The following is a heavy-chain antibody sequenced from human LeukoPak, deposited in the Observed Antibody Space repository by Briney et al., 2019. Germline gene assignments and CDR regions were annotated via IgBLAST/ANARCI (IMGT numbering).Heavy chain of an antibody. J-gene: IGHJ4*02. Sequence: PGESLKISCKGSGYSFTSYWIGWVRQMPGKGLEWIGIIYPGDSDTRYSPSFQGQVTISADKSISTAYLQWSSLKASDTAMYYCARRVDCTNGVCYRDDYFDYWGQGTLVTVSS. CDR2: IYPGDSDT. CDR1: GYSFTSYW. CDR3: ARRVDCTNGVCYRDDYFDY. D-gene: IGHD2-8*01. V-gene: IGHV5-51*01.